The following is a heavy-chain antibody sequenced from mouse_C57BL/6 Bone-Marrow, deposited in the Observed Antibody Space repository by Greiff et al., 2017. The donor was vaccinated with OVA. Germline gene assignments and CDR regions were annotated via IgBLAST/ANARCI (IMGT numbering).Heavy chain of an antibody. CDR2: IDPSDSYT. V-gene: IGHV1-50*01. CDR1: GYTFTSYW. CDR3: ADYGSGYFDV. J-gene: IGHJ1*03. Sequence: VQLQQPGAELVKPGASVKLSCKASGYTFTSYWMQWVKQRPGQGLEWIGEIDPSDSYTNYNQKFKGKATLTVDTSSSTAYMQLSSLTSEDSAVYYWADYGSGYFDVWGTGTTVTVSS. D-gene: IGHD1-1*01.